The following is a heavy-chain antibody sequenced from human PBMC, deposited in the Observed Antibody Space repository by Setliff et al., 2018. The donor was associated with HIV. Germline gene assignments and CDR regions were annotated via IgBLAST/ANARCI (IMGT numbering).Heavy chain of an antibody. J-gene: IGHJ4*02. CDR2: ISGYNSANT. CDR3: ARAELTGEIDY. V-gene: IGHV1-18*01. Sequence: ASVKVSCKTSGYTFTNYYITWVRQAPGQGLEWMGWISGYNSANTRYTPNLQRRVTMTTDTSTGTGYMELRSLRSDDTAVYFCARAELTGEIDYWGQGTLVTVSS. CDR1: GYTFTNYY. D-gene: IGHD3-9*01.